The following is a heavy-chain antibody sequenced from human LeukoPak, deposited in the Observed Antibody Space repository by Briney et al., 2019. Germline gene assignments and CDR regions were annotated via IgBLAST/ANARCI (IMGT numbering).Heavy chain of an antibody. J-gene: IGHJ4*02. Sequence: GGSLRLSCAASGFTFSTYSMNWVRQAPGKGLEWVSYNSSSSTTYYADSVKGRFTISRDNAKSSLYLQMNSLRAEDTAVYYCARETPPGGYWGQGTLVTVSS. CDR2: NSSSSTT. CDR1: GFTFSTYS. D-gene: IGHD4-23*01. V-gene: IGHV3-48*04. CDR3: ARETPPGGY.